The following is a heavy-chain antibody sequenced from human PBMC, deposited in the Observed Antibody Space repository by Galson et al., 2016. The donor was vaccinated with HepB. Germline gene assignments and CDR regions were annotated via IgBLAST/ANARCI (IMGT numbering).Heavy chain of an antibody. CDR3: ARHSRAVDEYFDY. CDR1: GGSINSSSSY. J-gene: IGHJ4*02. D-gene: IGHD4-23*01. V-gene: IGHV4-39*01. CDR2: IYYSGST. Sequence: SETLSLTCTVAGGSINSSSSYWDWIRQPPGKGLEWIGSIYYSGSTYYNPSLKSRGTISIAPSQNQFSLRLRSVTAADADVYYCARHSRAVDEYFDYWGQGTLVTVAS.